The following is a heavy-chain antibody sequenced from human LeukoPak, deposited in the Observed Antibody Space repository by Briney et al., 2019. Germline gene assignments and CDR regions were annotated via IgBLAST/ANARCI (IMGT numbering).Heavy chain of an antibody. CDR1: GFTFSSYW. CDR2: IKQDGSEK. CDR3: ASRIDPTRYYHDSKGSAVDAFDI. V-gene: IGHV3-7*01. J-gene: IGHJ3*02. Sequence: PGGSLRLSCAASGFTFSSYWMSWVRQAPGKGLEWVASIKQDGSEKYYVDSVKGRFTISRDNAKNSLYLQMNSLRAEDTAVYYCASRIDPTRYYHDSKGSAVDAFDIWGQGTMVTVSS. D-gene: IGHD3-22*01.